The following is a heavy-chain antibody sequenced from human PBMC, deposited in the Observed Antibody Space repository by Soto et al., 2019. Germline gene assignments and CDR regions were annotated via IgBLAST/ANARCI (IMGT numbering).Heavy chain of an antibody. D-gene: IGHD6-13*01. J-gene: IGHJ3*02. V-gene: IGHV1-2*04. CDR3: AIIAAAGTRDAFDI. Sequence: ASVKVSCKASGYTFTGYYMHWVRQAPGQGLEWTGWINPNSGGTNYAQKFQGWVTMTRDTSISTAYMELSRLRSDDTAVYYCAIIAAAGTRDAFDIWGQGTMVTVSS. CDR2: INPNSGGT. CDR1: GYTFTGYY.